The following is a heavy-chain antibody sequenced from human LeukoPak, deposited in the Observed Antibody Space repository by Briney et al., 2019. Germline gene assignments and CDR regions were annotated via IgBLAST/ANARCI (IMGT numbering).Heavy chain of an antibody. CDR2: IYYGGGT. CDR3: ARERGDYDSDNWFDS. D-gene: IGHD4-17*01. CDR1: GASIGSYF. J-gene: IGHJ5*01. Sequence: SETLSLTCTISGASIGSYFWSWIRQPPGKGLEWIGYIYYGGGTNYNPSFESRITISVDTSKNRISLNLTSVTASDTAIYYCARERGDYDSDNWFDSWGQGTLVTVSS. V-gene: IGHV4-59*01.